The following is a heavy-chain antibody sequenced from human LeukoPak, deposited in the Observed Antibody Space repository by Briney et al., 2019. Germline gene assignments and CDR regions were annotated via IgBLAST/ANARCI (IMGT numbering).Heavy chain of an antibody. J-gene: IGHJ6*03. D-gene: IGHD3-22*01. V-gene: IGHV3-30*02. CDR3: AKLANYDSSGYPPRIYYYYYYMDV. Sequence: GGSLRLSCAASGFTFSSYGMHWVRQAPGKGLEWVAFIRYDGSNKYYADSVKGRFTISRDNSKNPLYLQMNSLRAEDTAVYYCAKLANYDSSGYPPRIYYYYYYMDVWGKGTTVTISS. CDR1: GFTFSSYG. CDR2: IRYDGSNK.